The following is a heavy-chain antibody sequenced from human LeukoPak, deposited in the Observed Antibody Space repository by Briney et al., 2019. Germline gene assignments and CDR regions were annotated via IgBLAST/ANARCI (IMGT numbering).Heavy chain of an antibody. CDR3: ARDRCSSTSCYVGVGWFDP. D-gene: IGHD2-2*01. Sequence: PSETLSLTCAVSGGSTSSSNWWSWVRQPPGKGLEWIGEIYHCGSTNYNPSLESRVTISVDKSKNQFSMKLSSVTAADTAVYYCARDRCSSTSCYVGVGWFDPWGQGTLVTVSS. V-gene: IGHV4-4*02. CDR1: GGSTSSSNW. J-gene: IGHJ5*02. CDR2: IYHCGST.